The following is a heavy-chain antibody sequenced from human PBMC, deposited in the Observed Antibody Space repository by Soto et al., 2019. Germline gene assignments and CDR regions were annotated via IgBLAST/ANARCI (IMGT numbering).Heavy chain of an antibody. CDR3: AKDRLLRTYYFDS. Sequence: QVQLVESGGGVVQPGNSLKLSCAASGFTFKNYGIHWVRQSPGKGLEWVALVSYLGSEKYYIDSVKGRFSVSRDNSKNTVYLHMNSLRPEDTAVYYCAKDRLLRTYYFDSWGQGTRVTVSS. D-gene: IGHD2-15*01. CDR1: GFTFKNYG. CDR2: VSYLGSEK. V-gene: IGHV3-30*18. J-gene: IGHJ4*02.